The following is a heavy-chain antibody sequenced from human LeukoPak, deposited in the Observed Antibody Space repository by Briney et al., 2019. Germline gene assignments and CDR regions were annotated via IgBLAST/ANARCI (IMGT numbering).Heavy chain of an antibody. J-gene: IGHJ4*02. CDR2: IRYDGSNK. V-gene: IGHV3-30*02. D-gene: IGHD3-22*01. CDR1: GFTFSSYG. Sequence: GGSLRLSCAASGFTFSSYGMHWVRQAPGKGLEWVAFIRYDGSNKYYADSVKGRFTISRDNSKNTLYLQMNSLRAEDTAVYYCAKDLPLFRVTMIVVAMDYWGQGTLVTVSS. CDR3: AKDLPLFRVTMIVVAMDY.